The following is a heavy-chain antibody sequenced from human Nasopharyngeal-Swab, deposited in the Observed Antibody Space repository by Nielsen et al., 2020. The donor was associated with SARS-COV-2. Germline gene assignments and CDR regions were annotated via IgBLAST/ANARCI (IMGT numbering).Heavy chain of an antibody. Sequence: GESLKIPCAASGFPFRSYSMNWVRQAPGKGLEWVSSISSSSSYIYYADSVKGRFTISRDNAKNSLYLQMNRLRAEDTAVYYCARERIAVAGSYFDYWGQGTLVTVSS. CDR2: ISSSSSYI. J-gene: IGHJ4*02. V-gene: IGHV3-21*01. D-gene: IGHD6-19*01. CDR3: ARERIAVAGSYFDY. CDR1: GFPFRSYS.